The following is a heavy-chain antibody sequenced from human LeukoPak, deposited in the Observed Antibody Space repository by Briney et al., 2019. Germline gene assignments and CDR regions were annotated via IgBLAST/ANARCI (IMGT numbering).Heavy chain of an antibody. Sequence: PGGSLRLSCTASGFTLSSYEMSWIRQAPGKGLEWVSSIDYSGGDTHYADSVKGRFTISRDNSKNTLYLQLSSLRGDDTAVYFCAKVPLEWLLYNWFDPWGQGTLVTVSS. D-gene: IGHD3-3*01. CDR1: GFTLSSYE. V-gene: IGHV3-23*01. CDR2: IDYSGGDT. CDR3: AKVPLEWLLYNWFDP. J-gene: IGHJ5*02.